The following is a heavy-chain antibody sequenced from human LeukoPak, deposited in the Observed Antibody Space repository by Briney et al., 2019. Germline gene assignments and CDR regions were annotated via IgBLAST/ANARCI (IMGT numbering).Heavy chain of an antibody. Sequence: GGSLRLSCAASGFTFSSCAMSWVRQAPGKGLEWVSSISGSGGSTYYADSVKGLFTISRDNSKNTLYLQMNSLRAGDTAVYYCAKDRAVAGLRRGGEYYFDYWGQGTLVTVSS. D-gene: IGHD6-19*01. CDR2: ISGSGGST. CDR1: GFTFSSCA. V-gene: IGHV3-23*01. CDR3: AKDRAVAGLRRGGEYYFDY. J-gene: IGHJ4*02.